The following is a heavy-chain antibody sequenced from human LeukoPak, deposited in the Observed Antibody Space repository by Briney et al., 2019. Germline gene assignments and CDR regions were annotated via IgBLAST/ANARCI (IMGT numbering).Heavy chain of an antibody. J-gene: IGHJ4*02. CDR1: DDSIGDYY. CDR3: ARAGGVKTAALDLDY. V-gene: IGHV4-59*01. D-gene: IGHD6-25*01. Sequence: SETLSLTCTVSDDSIGDYYWSWIRQSAGKGLEWIGNIYYSGSANHNPSLKSRVTISRDTSKNQFSLKLTSVTTADTAVYYCARAGGVKTAALDLDYWGQGTLVTVSS. CDR2: IYYSGSA.